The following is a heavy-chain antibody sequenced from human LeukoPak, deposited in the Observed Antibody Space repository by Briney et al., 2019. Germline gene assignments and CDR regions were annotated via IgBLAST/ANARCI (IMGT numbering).Heavy chain of an antibody. D-gene: IGHD6-19*01. J-gene: IGHJ4*02. CDR2: ISYDGSNK. Sequence: GGSLRLSCAASGFTFSSYAMHWVRQAPGKGLEWVAVISYDGSNKYYADSVKGRFTISRDNSKNTLYLQMNSQRAEDTAVYYCARGRLWYSSGWPIFDYWGQGTLVTVSS. CDR3: ARGRLWYSSGWPIFDY. V-gene: IGHV3-30*04. CDR1: GFTFSSYA.